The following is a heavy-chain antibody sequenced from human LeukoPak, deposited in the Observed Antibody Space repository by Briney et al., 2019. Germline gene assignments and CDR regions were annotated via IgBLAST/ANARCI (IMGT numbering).Heavy chain of an antibody. Sequence: SETLSLTCAVYGGSFSGYYWSWIRQPPGKGLEWIGEINLSGSTNYNPSLKSRVTISVDTSKNQFSLKLSSVTAADTAVYYCARVLYDSSGYYLDYWGQGTLVTVSS. CDR3: ARVLYDSSGYYLDY. CDR2: INLSGST. V-gene: IGHV4-34*01. CDR1: GGSFSGYY. D-gene: IGHD3-22*01. J-gene: IGHJ4*02.